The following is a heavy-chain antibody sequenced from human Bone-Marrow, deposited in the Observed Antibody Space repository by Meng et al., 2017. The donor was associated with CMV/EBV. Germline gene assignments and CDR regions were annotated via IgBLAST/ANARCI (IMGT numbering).Heavy chain of an antibody. V-gene: IGHV3-23*01. J-gene: IGHJ4*02. CDR2: ISGGGNGT. CDR1: GFTFSSYA. D-gene: IGHD2-2*02. Sequence: GGSLRLSCAASGFTFSSYAMNWVRQAPGKGLEWVSAISGGGNGTFYVGSVKGRFTISRDNSKSTLYLQMNSLRAENTAVYYCAKGDHGSCYSPIDYWGQGTLVTASS. CDR3: AKGDHGSCYSPIDY.